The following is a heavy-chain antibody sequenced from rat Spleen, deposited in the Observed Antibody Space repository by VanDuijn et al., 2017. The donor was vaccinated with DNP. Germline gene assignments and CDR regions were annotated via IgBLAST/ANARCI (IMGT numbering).Heavy chain of an antibody. V-gene: IGHV1-43*01. CDR1: GYSFTTYY. J-gene: IGHJ3*01. Sequence: QIQLQQSGAELAKPGSSVKISCKASGYSFTTYYIGWIKQTTGQGLEYIGYIYTGSGGTNYNEKFKGKATLTVDKSSSTAFMQICSLTPDDSAVYYCASSWVGVRGIWFAYWGQGTLVTVSS. CDR3: ASSWVGVRGIWFAY. CDR2: IYTGSGGT. D-gene: IGHD4-3*01.